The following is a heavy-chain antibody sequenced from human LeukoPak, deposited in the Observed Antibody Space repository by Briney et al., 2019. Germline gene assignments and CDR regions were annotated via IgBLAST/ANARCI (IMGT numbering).Heavy chain of an antibody. CDR1: VGSISRYY. CDR3: ARDHPAVGGSTGYFQH. D-gene: IGHD6-19*01. CDR2: NSTSGST. J-gene: IGHJ1*01. V-gene: IGHV4-4*07. Sequence: PSETLSLPCTVSVGSISRYYWSGIPHPAAKGLEWIGRNSTSGSTKYNPSLKSRVTMSVDPSKNQISLKVNSVTAADTAVYYCARDHPAVGGSTGYFQHWGQGTLVTVSS.